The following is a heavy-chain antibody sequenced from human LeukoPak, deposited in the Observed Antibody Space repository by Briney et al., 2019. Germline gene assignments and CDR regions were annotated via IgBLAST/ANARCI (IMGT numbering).Heavy chain of an antibody. D-gene: IGHD5-18*01. CDR3: ARAHVDTAMVGCFDY. V-gene: IGHV4-38-2*01. CDR1: GYSISSGYY. CDR2: IYHSGST. J-gene: IGHJ4*02. Sequence: PSETLSLTCAVSGYSISSGYYWGWIRQPPGKGLEWIGSIYHSGSTYYNPSLKSRVTISVDTSKNQFSLKLSSVTAADTAVYYCARAHVDTAMVGCFDYWGQGTLVTVSS.